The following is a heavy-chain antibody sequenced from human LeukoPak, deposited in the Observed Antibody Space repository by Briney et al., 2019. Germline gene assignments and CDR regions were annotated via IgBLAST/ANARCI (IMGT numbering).Heavy chain of an antibody. Sequence: GGSLRLSCAASGFTFSSYGMHWVHQAPGKGLEWVAVMSYDGSNKYYADSVKGRFTISRDNSKNTLYLQMNSLRAEDTAVYYCAKASECTNGVCSRNGYYYYYYMDVWGKGTTVTVSS. CDR1: GFTFSSYG. CDR3: AKASECTNGVCSRNGYYYYYYMDV. V-gene: IGHV3-30*18. CDR2: MSYDGSNK. J-gene: IGHJ6*03. D-gene: IGHD2-8*01.